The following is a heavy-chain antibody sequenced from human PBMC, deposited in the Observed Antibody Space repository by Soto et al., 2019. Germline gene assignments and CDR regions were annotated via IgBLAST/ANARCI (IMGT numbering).Heavy chain of an antibody. CDR2: IKQDGTET. D-gene: IGHD3-10*01. CDR3: ASYSYVSGSRSFDY. CDR1: GFPFSSYW. V-gene: IGHV3-7*05. Sequence: EVQLVESGGGLVQPGGSLRLSCAASGFPFSSYWMSCVRQAPGKGLEWVATIKQDGTETYYLDSVKGRFTISRDNAKTSLYLQMNSLRAEDTAVYYCASYSYVSGSRSFDYWGQGTLVTVSS. J-gene: IGHJ4*02.